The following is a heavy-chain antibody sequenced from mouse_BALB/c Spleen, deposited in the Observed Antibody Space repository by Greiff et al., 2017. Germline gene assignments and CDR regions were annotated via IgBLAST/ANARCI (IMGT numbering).Heavy chain of an antibody. Sequence: EVQLQQSGAELVKPGASVKLSCTASGFNIKDTYMHWVKQRPEQGLEWIGRIDPANGNTKYDPKFQGKATITADTSSNTAYLQLSSLTSEDTAVYYCASEIYYDAWFAYWGQGTLVTVSA. J-gene: IGHJ3*01. CDR1: GFNIKDTY. CDR3: ASEIYYDAWFAY. V-gene: IGHV14-3*02. CDR2: IDPANGNT. D-gene: IGHD2-4*01.